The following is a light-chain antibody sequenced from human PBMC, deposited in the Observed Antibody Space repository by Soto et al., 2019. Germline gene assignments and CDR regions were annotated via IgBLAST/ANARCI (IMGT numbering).Light chain of an antibody. CDR1: RTISRY. CDR2: AAS. V-gene: IGKV1-39*01. J-gene: IGKJ1*01. Sequence: DIQMTQSPSSLSASVGDRVNMTCRASRTISRYLSWYQQKPGKAPNLLIYAASSLQSGVPSRFSGAGSGTDFTLIIGNLHPEDFAICYCMQCYSTQWTFGQGTKVEI. CDR3: MQCYSTQWT.